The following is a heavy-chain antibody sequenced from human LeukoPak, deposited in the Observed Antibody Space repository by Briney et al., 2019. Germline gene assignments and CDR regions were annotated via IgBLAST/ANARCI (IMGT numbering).Heavy chain of an antibody. CDR2: IYPGDSDT. V-gene: IGHV5-51*01. J-gene: IGHJ4*02. Sequence: GESLKISCKGSGYSFTSYWIGWVRQMPGKGLEWMGIIYPGDSDTRYSPSFQGQVTISADKSISTAYLQWSSLKASDTAMYYCARVYDILTGYYGGKYFDYWGQGTLVTVSS. D-gene: IGHD3-9*01. CDR3: ARVYDILTGYYGGKYFDY. CDR1: GYSFTSYW.